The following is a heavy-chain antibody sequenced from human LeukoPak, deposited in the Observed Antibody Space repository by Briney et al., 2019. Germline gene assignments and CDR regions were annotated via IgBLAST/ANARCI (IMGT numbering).Heavy chain of an antibody. CDR3: ARDSIVATINFDY. Sequence: GASVKVSCKASGHTFTGYYMHWVRQAPGQGLEWMGWINPNSGGTNYAQKFQGRVTMTRDTSISTAYMELSRLRSDDTAVYYCARDSIVATINFDYWGQGTLVTVSS. CDR1: GHTFTGYY. CDR2: INPNSGGT. V-gene: IGHV1-2*02. D-gene: IGHD5-12*01. J-gene: IGHJ4*02.